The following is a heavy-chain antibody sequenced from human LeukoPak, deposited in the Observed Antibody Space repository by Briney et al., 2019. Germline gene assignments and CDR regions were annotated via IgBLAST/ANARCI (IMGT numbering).Heavy chain of an antibody. CDR2: ISGTGGST. CDR3: AMGATSWSGYSFPKIFQH. V-gene: IGHV3-23*01. D-gene: IGHD3-3*01. J-gene: IGHJ1*01. CDR1: GFSFNNFG. Sequence: GGSLRLSCVASGFSFNNFGMSWVRQAPGKGLEWVSSISGTGGSTHYADSVKGRFTISRDNSKNTLYLQMNSLRAEDTAVYYCAMGATSWSGYSFPKIFQHWGRGTLVTVSS.